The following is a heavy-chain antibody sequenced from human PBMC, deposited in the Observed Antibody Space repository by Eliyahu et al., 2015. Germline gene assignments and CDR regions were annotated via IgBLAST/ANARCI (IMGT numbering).Heavy chain of an antibody. V-gene: IGHV3-21*01. D-gene: IGHD3-9*01. CDR3: AREGKYDILTGPSLDY. J-gene: IGHJ4*02. Sequence: EVQLVESGGVLVKPGGSLRLSCAASGFTFSSYSMNWVRQAPGKGLEWVSSISSSSSYIYYADSVKGRFTISRDNAKNSLYLQMNSLRAEDTAVYYCAREGKYDILTGPSLDYWGQGTLVTVSS. CDR1: GFTFSSYS. CDR2: ISSSSSYI.